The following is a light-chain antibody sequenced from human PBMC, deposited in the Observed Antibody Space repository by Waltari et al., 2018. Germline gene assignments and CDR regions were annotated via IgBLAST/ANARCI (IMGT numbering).Light chain of an antibody. CDR1: QSIGNY. J-gene: IGKJ2*01. CDR2: MAS. V-gene: IGKV1-5*03. CDR3: QHFNSYRFI. Sequence: DIQMTQSPSTLSASVGDRVTITCRASQSIGNYLAWYQQKPGKAPKLLIFMASTLQREVPSRFSGSGSGTEFALTISGLQADDFATYCCQHFNSYRFIFGRGTKLEIK.